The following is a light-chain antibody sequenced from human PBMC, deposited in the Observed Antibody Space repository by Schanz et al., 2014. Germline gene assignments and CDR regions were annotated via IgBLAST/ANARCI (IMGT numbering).Light chain of an antibody. V-gene: IGLV2-11*01. CDR3: CSYAGSYTFAV. CDR2: DVT. CDR1: SSDIGRYNY. J-gene: IGLJ3*02. Sequence: QSALTQPPSSSGSPGQSVTISCTGTSSDIGRYNYVSWYQHHPGKAPKLLIYDVTKRPSGVPDRFSGSKSGNTASLTISGLQAEDEADYYCCSYAGSYTFAVFGGGTKVTVL.